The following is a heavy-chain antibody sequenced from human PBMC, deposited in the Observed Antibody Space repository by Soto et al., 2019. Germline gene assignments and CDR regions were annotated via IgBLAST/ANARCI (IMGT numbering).Heavy chain of an antibody. CDR1: GGPISGSTYS. Sequence: QLNLKAPAPGLVTPSETLSLTCTVPGGPISGSTYSWCWLRQPPGTGLETIGSTYYSGGAYYNPSLKSRVTVSVDTSKNQFSLNLNSVTAADTAVYYCARHGSGSQYPIDHWGQGTLVTVSS. D-gene: IGHD3-10*01. CDR2: TYYSGGA. CDR3: ARHGSGSQYPIDH. V-gene: IGHV4-39*01. J-gene: IGHJ4*02.